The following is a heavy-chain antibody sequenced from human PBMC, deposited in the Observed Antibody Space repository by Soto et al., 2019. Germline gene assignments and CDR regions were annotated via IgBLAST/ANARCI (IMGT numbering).Heavy chain of an antibody. V-gene: IGHV3-15*01. CDR3: CVVKRLDQYSTSGYWFDP. J-gene: IGHJ5*02. D-gene: IGHD2-15*01. CDR2: IKSKADGETK. CDR1: GFTFSHAW. Sequence: GGSLRLSCAASGFTFSHAWMSWVRQAPGKGLEWVGRIKSKADGETKDYGAPVRGRFTIPRDDAKDTLYLQMNSLRIEDTAVYYCCVVKRLDQYSTSGYWFDPWGPGTLFTVS.